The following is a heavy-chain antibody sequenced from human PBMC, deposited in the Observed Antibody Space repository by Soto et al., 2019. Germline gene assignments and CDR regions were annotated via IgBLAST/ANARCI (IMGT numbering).Heavy chain of an antibody. D-gene: IGHD2-21*02. Sequence: PGGSLRLSCAASGLTFSSYAMHWVRQAPGKGLEWVAVISYDGSNKYYADSVKGRFTISRDNSKNTLYLQMNSLRAEDTAVYYCARDEGVVVTKAAFDIWGQGTMVTVSS. V-gene: IGHV3-30-3*01. CDR3: ARDEGVVVTKAAFDI. CDR1: GLTFSSYA. J-gene: IGHJ3*02. CDR2: ISYDGSNK.